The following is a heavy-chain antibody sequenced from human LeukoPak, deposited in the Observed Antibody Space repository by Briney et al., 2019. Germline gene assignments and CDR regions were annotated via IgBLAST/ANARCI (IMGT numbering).Heavy chain of an antibody. CDR1: GGSISSGGYY. J-gene: IGHJ6*02. CDR3: ARDLASVAAAGNNGMDV. Sequence: PSQTLSLTCTVSGGSISSGGYYWSWIRQHPGKGLEWIGYIYYSGSTYYNPSLKSRVTISVDTSKNQFSLKLSSVTAADTAVYYCARDLASVAAAGNNGMDVWGQGTTVTVSS. D-gene: IGHD6-13*01. CDR2: IYYSGST. V-gene: IGHV4-30-4*08.